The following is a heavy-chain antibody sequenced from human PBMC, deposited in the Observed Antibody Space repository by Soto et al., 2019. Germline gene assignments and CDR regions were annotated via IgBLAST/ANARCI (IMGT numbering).Heavy chain of an antibody. D-gene: IGHD3-10*01. CDR3: AAELGFGKLSVV. J-gene: IGHJ6*02. V-gene: IGHV1-69*01. CDR1: GDTFKNCV. Sequence: QVQVVQSGVEVRRPGSSVKVSCKASGDTFKNCVISWVRQAPGQGLEWMGGIIPLFGTTDFAQRFQGRLTITTDEYTTKAYMELSRLRSEDTATYYCAAELGFGKLSVVWGQGTTVIVSS. CDR2: IIPLFGTT.